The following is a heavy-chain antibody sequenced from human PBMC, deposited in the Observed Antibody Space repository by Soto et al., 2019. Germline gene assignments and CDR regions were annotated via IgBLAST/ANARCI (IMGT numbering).Heavy chain of an antibody. CDR1: GGSFSGYY. J-gene: IGHJ6*04. CDR2: INHSGST. CDR3: ARTRPQDRRRMTNYDFWSGGTHYYYSTDV. D-gene: IGHD3-3*01. Sequence: PSETLSLTCAVYGGSFSGYYWSWIRQPPGKGLEWIGEINHSGSTNYNPSLKSRVTISVDTSKNQFSLKLSSVTAADTAVYYCARTRPQDRRRMTNYDFWSGGTHYYYSTDVWGKGTTVTVSS. V-gene: IGHV4-34*01.